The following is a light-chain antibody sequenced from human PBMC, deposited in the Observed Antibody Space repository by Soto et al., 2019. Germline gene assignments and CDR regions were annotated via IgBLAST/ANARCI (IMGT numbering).Light chain of an antibody. Sequence: QSALTQAASVSGSPGQSITMSCTGTSSDIGDYNYVSWYQQHPGKAPQLIIFEVSNRPSGISNRFSGSKSGNTASLTISGLQPEDEADYYCSSYTSSTAVIFGGGTKVTVL. J-gene: IGLJ2*01. CDR1: SSDIGDYNY. CDR2: EVS. V-gene: IGLV2-14*01. CDR3: SSYTSSTAVI.